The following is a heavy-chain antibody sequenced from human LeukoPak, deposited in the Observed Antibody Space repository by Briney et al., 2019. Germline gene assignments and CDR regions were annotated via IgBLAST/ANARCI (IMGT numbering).Heavy chain of an antibody. D-gene: IGHD3-22*01. CDR3: ARGYSSGFILDY. J-gene: IGHJ4*02. CDR1: GFTFSSYG. Sequence: GRSLRPSCAASGFTFSSYGMHWVRQAPGKGLEWVAVIWYDGSNKYYADSVKGRFTISRGNSKNTLYLQMNSLRAEDTAVYYCARGYSSGFILDYWGQGTLVTVSS. CDR2: IWYDGSNK. V-gene: IGHV3-33*01.